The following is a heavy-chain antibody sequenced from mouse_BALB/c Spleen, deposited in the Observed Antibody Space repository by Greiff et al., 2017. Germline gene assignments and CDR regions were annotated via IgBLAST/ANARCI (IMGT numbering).Heavy chain of an antibody. J-gene: IGHJ3*01. CDR3: ASPLDSSGYGVFAY. V-gene: IGHV1-66*01. CDR2: IFPGSGNT. Sequence: QVHVKQSGPELVKPGASVKISCKASGYSFTSYYIHWVKQRPGQGLEWIGWIFPGSGNTKYNEKFKGKATLTADTSSSTAYMQLSSLTSEDSAVYFCASPLDSSGYGVFAYWGQGTLVTVSA. CDR1: GYSFTSYY. D-gene: IGHD3-2*01.